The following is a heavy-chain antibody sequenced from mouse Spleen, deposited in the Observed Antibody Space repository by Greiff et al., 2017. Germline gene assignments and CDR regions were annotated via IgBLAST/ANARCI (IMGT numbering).Heavy chain of an antibody. Sequence: QVQLQQSGAELVKPGASVKISCKASGYAFSSYWMNWVKQRPGKGLEWIGQIYPGDGDTNYNGKFKGKATLTADKSSSTAYMQLSSLTSEDSAVYFCARPRDDVDYFDYWGQGTTLTVSS. D-gene: IGHD2-14*01. CDR3: ARPRDDVDYFDY. CDR1: GYAFSSYW. J-gene: IGHJ2*01. V-gene: IGHV1-80*01. CDR2: IYPGDGDT.